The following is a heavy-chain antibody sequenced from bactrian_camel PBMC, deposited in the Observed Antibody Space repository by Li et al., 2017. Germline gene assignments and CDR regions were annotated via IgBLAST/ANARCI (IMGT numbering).Heavy chain of an antibody. Sequence: QVQLVESGGGSVQAGETLRLSCTASGFTFDDSDIRWYRQVVPGVDCDSVSSIRSDGRTTYADSVKGRFTISQDNVKNTVYLQLNSLKPEDTAVYYCAAEGTLPYTDSVRCKSFGFWGQGTQVTVS. CDR2: IRSDGRT. V-gene: IGHV3S60*01. D-gene: IGHD4*01. CDR1: GFTFDDSD. J-gene: IGHJ6*01. CDR3: AAEGTLPYTDSVRCKSFGF.